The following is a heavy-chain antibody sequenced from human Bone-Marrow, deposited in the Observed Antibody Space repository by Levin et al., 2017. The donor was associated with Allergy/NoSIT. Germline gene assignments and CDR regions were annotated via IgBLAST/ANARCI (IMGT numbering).Heavy chain of an antibody. D-gene: IGHD3-22*01. V-gene: IGHV3-23*01. Sequence: ASVKVSCAASGFIFSNYAMNWVRQAPGKGLEWVSQISGSGGNTHYADSVKGRFTFSRDNSKNTLYLQMNSPRAEDTAVYYCAGYDTSAYHSPFDYWGQGTLVTVSS. CDR1: GFIFSNYA. CDR3: AGYDTSAYHSPFDY. CDR2: ISGSGGNT. J-gene: IGHJ4*02.